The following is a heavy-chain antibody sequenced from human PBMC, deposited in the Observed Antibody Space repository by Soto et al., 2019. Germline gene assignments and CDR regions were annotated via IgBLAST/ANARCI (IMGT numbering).Heavy chain of an antibody. CDR3: ARDSMWWPELDY. Sequence: GASVKVSSKASGYTLTSYGSSWVRQAPGQGLEWMGWISAYNGNTNYAQKLQGRVTMTTDTSTSTAYMELRSVRSDDTAVYYCARDSMWWPELDYWGQGTLVTVSS. CDR2: ISAYNGNT. D-gene: IGHD2-21*01. CDR1: GYTLTSYG. J-gene: IGHJ4*02. V-gene: IGHV1-18*01.